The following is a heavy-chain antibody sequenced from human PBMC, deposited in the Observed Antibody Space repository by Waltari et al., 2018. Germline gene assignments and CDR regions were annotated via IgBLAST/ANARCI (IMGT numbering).Heavy chain of an antibody. CDR1: GSTVSTSS. CDR2: FYSGGNT. CDR3: VSQITRVRGVSWDY. Sequence: EVLRVASGGGLVQCGGSVQPLCAAFGSTVSTSSMSWVGRAPGKGLEWVTVFYSGGNTDYVECVKGRFSNSGDNSKNTLYLQMNSLEAEDTDVDYCVSQITRVRGVSWDYWGQGTLVTVSS. J-gene: IGHJ4*02. D-gene: IGHD3-10*01. V-gene: IGHV3-66*04.